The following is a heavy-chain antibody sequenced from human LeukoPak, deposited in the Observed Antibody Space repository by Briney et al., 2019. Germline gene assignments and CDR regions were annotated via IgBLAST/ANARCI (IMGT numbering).Heavy chain of an antibody. CDR2: IRPDGSEK. CDR3: SGRSGSRSIY. D-gene: IGHD6-6*01. CDR1: GFPFNIHW. J-gene: IGHJ4*02. V-gene: IGHV3-7*01. Sequence: GGSLSLSCEASGFPFNIHWLNWVRQAPGKGLEWLANIRPDGSEKVYVDSVRGRFTISRDNTKNSVYLQMNNLRSEDSAVYYCSGRSGSRSIYWVQGLRVTVSS.